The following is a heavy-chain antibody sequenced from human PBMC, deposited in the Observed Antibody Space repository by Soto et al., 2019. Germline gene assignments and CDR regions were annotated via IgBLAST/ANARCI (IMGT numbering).Heavy chain of an antibody. CDR1: GFTFSSYA. CDR3: ARDRDVVVVAATLFMGMDV. Sequence: GGSLRLSCAASGFTFSSYAMHWVRQAPGKGLEWVAVISYDGSNKYYADSVKGRFTISRDNSKNTLYLQMNSLRAEDTAVYYCARDRDVVVVAATLFMGMDVWGQGTTVTVSS. J-gene: IGHJ6*02. V-gene: IGHV3-30-3*01. D-gene: IGHD2-15*01. CDR2: ISYDGSNK.